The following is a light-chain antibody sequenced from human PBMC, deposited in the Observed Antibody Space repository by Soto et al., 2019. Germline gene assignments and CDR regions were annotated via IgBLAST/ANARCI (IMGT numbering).Light chain of an antibody. J-gene: IGLJ2*01. CDR3: QVWDSGSAHVV. CDR1: NIGSKG. CDR2: SDT. Sequence: SYELTQPPSVSVAPGKTASISCGGNNIGSKGVHWYQQKPGQAPVLVIYSDTDLPPVIPERFSGSNSANLATLTISRVEAGXXXXXXCQVWDSGSAHVVFGGGTKVTVL. V-gene: IGLV3-21*04.